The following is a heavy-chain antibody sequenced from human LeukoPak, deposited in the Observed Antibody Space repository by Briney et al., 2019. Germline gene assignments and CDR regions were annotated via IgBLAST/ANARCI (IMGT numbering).Heavy chain of an antibody. CDR1: GFTFSSYA. J-gene: IGHJ4*02. V-gene: IGHV3-23*01. CDR3: AKQGYCSGGSCYPWYFDY. CDR2: ISGSGGST. Sequence: PGGSLRLSCAASGFTFSSYATNWVRQAPGKGLEWVSTISGSGGSTYYADSVKGRFTISRDNSKNTLYLQMNSLRAGDTAVYHCAKQGYCSGGSCYPWYFDYWGQGTLVTVSS. D-gene: IGHD2-15*01.